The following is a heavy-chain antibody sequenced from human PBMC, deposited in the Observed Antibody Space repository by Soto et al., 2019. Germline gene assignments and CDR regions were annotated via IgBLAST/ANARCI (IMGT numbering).Heavy chain of an antibody. CDR2: ISYDGSKK. CDR1: GFTFSSYG. CDR3: AKDRGALRWSEEHYYFDY. J-gene: IGHJ4*02. Sequence: GSLRLSCAASGFTFSSYGMHWVRQAPGKGLEWVAVISYDGSKKDYADSVKGRFTISRDNSKNTLYLQMNSLRAEDTAIYYCAKDRGALRWSEEHYYFDYWGQGTLVTVSS. D-gene: IGHD4-17*01. V-gene: IGHV3-30*18.